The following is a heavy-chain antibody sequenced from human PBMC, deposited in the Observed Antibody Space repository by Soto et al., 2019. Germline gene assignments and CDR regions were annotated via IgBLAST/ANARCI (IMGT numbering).Heavy chain of an antibody. CDR2: IHHSGST. CDR3: AKGPIAAPEYNWFDP. Sequence: PSETLSLTCAVSGGSISSTNWWSWVRQPPGKGLEWIGEIHHSGSTNSNPSLKSRVTISRDNSKNTLYLQMNSLRAEDTAVYYCAKGPIAAPEYNWFDPWGQGTLVTVSS. CDR1: GGSISSTNW. J-gene: IGHJ5*02. D-gene: IGHD6-13*01. V-gene: IGHV4-4*02.